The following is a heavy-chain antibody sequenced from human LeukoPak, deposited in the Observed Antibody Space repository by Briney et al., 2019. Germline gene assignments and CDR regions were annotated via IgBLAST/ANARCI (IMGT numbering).Heavy chain of an antibody. V-gene: IGHV3-23*01. CDR1: GFTFSSYA. D-gene: IGHD6-19*01. Sequence: GGSLRLSCAASGFTFSSYAMSWVRQAPGKGLEWVSAVSGSGGSTYYADSVKGRFTISRDNSKNTLYLQMNSLRAEDTAVYYCAKDREVQWLVNHPYYFDYWGQGTLVTVSS. CDR3: AKDREVQWLVNHPYYFDY. CDR2: VSGSGGST. J-gene: IGHJ4*02.